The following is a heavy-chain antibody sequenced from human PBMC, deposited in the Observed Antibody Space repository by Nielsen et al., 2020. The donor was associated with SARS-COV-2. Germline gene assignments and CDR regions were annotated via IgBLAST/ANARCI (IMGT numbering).Heavy chain of an antibody. CDR2: ISSNSAYI. Sequence: GESLKISCAASGFTFSTYAMNWVRRAPGKGLEWVSAISSNSAYIFDADSVKGRFTISRDNAQRSLFLQMNSLRADDTAVYYCARVGSVTDPYFDLWGQGTLVTVSS. V-gene: IGHV3-21*01. CDR1: GFTFSTYA. CDR3: ARVGSVTDPYFDL. J-gene: IGHJ4*02. D-gene: IGHD2-21*02.